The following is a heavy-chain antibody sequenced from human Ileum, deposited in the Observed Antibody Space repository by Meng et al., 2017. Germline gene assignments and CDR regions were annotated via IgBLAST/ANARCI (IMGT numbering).Heavy chain of an antibody. CDR3: ARGIGTHGRYYSDY. J-gene: IGHJ4*02. CDR2: LSGNSNT. D-gene: IGHD3-9*01. Sequence: EVQLLESGGGFVQLGVSLRLFCTAAGFTFSSYGMSWVRQAPGKGLEWVSGLSGNSNTYYAESVMGRFAISRDNSKNTLYLQMNSLKAEDTAVYYCARGIGTHGRYYSDYWGQGTLVTVSS. CDR1: GFTFSSYG. V-gene: IGHV3-23*03.